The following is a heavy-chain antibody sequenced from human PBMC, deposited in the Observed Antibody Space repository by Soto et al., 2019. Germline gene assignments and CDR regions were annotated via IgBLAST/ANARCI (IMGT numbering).Heavy chain of an antibody. CDR3: ARGLYRGNFDY. D-gene: IGHD2-15*01. CDR2: IHHSGTT. Sequence: PSETLSLTGDVADYSINSNYYWLWIRQPPGKGLEWIGAIHHSGTTYYTPSLKSRVTISMDTSKNHFSLKLTSMTATDTAMYYCARGLYRGNFDYWGQGTPVTVSS. V-gene: IGHV4-38-2*01. CDR1: DYSINSNYY. J-gene: IGHJ4*02.